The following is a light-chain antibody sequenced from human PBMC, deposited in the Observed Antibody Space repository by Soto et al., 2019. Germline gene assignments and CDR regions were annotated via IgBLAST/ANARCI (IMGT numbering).Light chain of an antibody. CDR2: DVS. CDR3: SSYTGSSTPYV. CDR1: SSDVGGYNY. Sequence: QSVLTQPASVSGSPGQSITISCTGTSSDVGGYNYVSWYQQHPGKAPKLMIYDVSNRPSGVSNRFSGSKSGNTASLTISGLQAEDEADYYCSSYTGSSTPYVVGTGTKLTVL. J-gene: IGLJ1*01. V-gene: IGLV2-14*01.